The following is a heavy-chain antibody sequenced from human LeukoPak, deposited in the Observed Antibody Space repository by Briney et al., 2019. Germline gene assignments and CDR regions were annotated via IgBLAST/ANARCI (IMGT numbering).Heavy chain of an antibody. Sequence: GGSLRLSCAASGFPFSSYEMNWVRQPPGKGLEGVSYISNSGSTIYYADSVKGRFTISRDNAKNSLYLQMNSLRAEDTAVYYCARDTRNVVVVAAGAFDIWGQGTMVTVSS. CDR1: GFPFSSYE. V-gene: IGHV3-48*03. CDR2: ISNSGSTI. D-gene: IGHD2-15*01. J-gene: IGHJ3*02. CDR3: ARDTRNVVVVAAGAFDI.